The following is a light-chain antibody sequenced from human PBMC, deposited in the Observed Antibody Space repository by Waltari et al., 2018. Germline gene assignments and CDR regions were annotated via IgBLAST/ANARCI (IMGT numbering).Light chain of an antibody. CDR2: GKD. J-gene: IGLJ3*02. CDR3: SSRNGRANHVV. Sequence: SSELTQAPAVSVALAQTVRFTCPGDSLRTSYARCYQLKPGQAPVLVIYGKDKRPSGIPDRISGYSSGTTSSLTITGAQAEDEADYYCSSRNGRANHVVFAGGTKVTVL. V-gene: IGLV3-19*01. CDR1: SLRTSY.